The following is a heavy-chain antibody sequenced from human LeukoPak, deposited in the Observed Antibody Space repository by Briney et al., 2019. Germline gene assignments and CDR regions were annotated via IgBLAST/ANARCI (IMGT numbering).Heavy chain of an antibody. Sequence: ASVKVSCKASGYAFTGYYMHWVRQAPGQGLEWMGRIIPILGIANYAQKFQGRVTITADKSTSTAYMELSSLRSEDTAVYYCARIDSSGYYFDYWGQGTLVTVSS. D-gene: IGHD3-22*01. CDR1: GYAFTGYY. V-gene: IGHV1-69*02. CDR2: IIPILGIA. J-gene: IGHJ4*02. CDR3: ARIDSSGYYFDY.